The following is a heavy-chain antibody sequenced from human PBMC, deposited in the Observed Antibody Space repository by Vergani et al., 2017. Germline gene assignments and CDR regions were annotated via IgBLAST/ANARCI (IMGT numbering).Heavy chain of an antibody. J-gene: IGHJ6*03. D-gene: IGHD1-26*01. V-gene: IGHV1-3*01. CDR3: ARYSGSYPYYYYRDV. Sequence: QVQLVQSGAEVKKPGASVKVSCKASGYTFTSYAMHWVRQAPGQRLEWMGWINAGNGNTKYSQKFQGRVTITADESTSTAYMELSSLRSEDTAVYYCARYSGSYPYYYYRDVWGKGP. CDR2: INAGNGNT. CDR1: GYTFTSYA.